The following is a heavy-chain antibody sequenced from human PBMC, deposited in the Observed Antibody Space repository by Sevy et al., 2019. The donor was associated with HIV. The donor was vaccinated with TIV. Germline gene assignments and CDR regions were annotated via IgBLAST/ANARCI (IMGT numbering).Heavy chain of an antibody. V-gene: IGHV3-7*03. J-gene: IGHJ3*01. D-gene: IGHD3-16*01. Sequence: GGSLRLSCAASGFTFNRYWMSWVRQAPGKGLEWVANIKQDESEKHYADSVKGRFTISRDKTKNSLFLQLDPVGDEDWAIYYCAKIDDGDFGDVVRVWGQGTMVTVSS. CDR2: IKQDESEK. CDR3: AKIDDGDFGDVVRV. CDR1: GFTFNRYW.